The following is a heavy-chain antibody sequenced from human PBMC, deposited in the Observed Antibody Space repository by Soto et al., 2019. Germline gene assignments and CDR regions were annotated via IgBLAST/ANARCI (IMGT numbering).Heavy chain of an antibody. D-gene: IGHD1-1*01. CDR1: GYAFTTYG. CDR2: ISAHNGNT. J-gene: IGHJ4*02. V-gene: IGHV1-18*01. CDR3: ARGRYGDY. Sequence: QVHLVQSGAEVKKPGASVKVSCKGSGYAFTTYGITWVRQAPGQGLEWMGWISAHNGNTNYAQKLQGRVTVTRNTSTSKAYMELRGLRSDDTAVYDCARGRYGDYWGQGALVTVTS.